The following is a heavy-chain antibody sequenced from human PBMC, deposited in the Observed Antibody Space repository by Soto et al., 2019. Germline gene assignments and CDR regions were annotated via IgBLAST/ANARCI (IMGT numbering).Heavy chain of an antibody. CDR2: VSHDGRNT. D-gene: IGHD6-19*01. CDR3: AKGGRKWLVTSDFNY. Sequence: VQLVESGGGVVQPGRSLRLSCAASGFTFSDYAMHWVRQAPGKGLEWVAVVSHDGRNTHYADSVKGRFTISRDSSKNTFSLEMTTLRAEDTAVYYWAKGGRKWLVTSDFNYWGQGALVTVSS. CDR1: GFTFSDYA. J-gene: IGHJ4*02. V-gene: IGHV3-30*18.